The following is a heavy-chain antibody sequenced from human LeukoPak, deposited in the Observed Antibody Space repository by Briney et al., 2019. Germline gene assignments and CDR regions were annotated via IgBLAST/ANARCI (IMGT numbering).Heavy chain of an antibody. CDR2: ISSSSSYI. CDR3: ARSYGDYGLDI. J-gene: IGHJ3*02. D-gene: IGHD4-17*01. Sequence: PGGSLRLSCAASGFTFSSYSMNWVRQAPGNGLEWVSSISSSSSYIYYADSVKDRYTISRDNAKNSLYLQMNSLRAEDTAVYYCARSYGDYGLDIWGQGTMVTVSS. V-gene: IGHV3-21*01. CDR1: GFTFSSYS.